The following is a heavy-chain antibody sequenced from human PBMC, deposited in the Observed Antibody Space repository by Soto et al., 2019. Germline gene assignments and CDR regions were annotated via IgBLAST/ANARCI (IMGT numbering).Heavy chain of an antibody. CDR2: ISGSGGTT. D-gene: IGHD6-25*01. CDR3: ANIFVETMLSSGWLWSVQY. V-gene: IGHV3-23*01. CDR1: GFTFSNYA. Sequence: EVQPLESGGGLVQPGRSLRLSCAASGFTFSNYAMSWVRQAPGQGLDWVSAISGSGGTTYYADSVKGRVTSSRDNSKNTLFLQMNSLRAEAAGLYFCANIFVETMLSSGWLWSVQYWCQGTLVSVPS. J-gene: IGHJ4*02.